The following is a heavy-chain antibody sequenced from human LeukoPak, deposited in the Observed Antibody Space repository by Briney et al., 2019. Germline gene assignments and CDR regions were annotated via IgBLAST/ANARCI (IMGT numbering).Heavy chain of an antibody. V-gene: IGHV1-69*04. Sequence: SVKVSCKASGGTFSSYTISWVRQAPGQGLEWMGRIIPILGIANYAQKFQGRVTITADKSTSTAYMELSSLRSEGTAVYYCARDRMVRGAQMAFDIWGQGTMVTVSS. CDR1: GGTFSSYT. CDR3: ARDRMVRGAQMAFDI. J-gene: IGHJ3*02. CDR2: IIPILGIA. D-gene: IGHD3-10*01.